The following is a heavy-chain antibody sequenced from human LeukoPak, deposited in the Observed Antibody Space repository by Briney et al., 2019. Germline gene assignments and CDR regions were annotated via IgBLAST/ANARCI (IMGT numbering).Heavy chain of an antibody. V-gene: IGHV4-4*07. CDR3: ARSSGWYSPMDY. CDR1: GGSISSYY. Sequence: SETLSLTSTVSGGSISSYYWSWIRQPAGKGLEWIGRIYTSGSTNYNPSLKSRVTMSVDTSKNQSSLKLSSVTAADTAVYYCARSSGWYSPMDYWGQGTLVTVSS. D-gene: IGHD6-19*01. J-gene: IGHJ4*02. CDR2: IYTSGST.